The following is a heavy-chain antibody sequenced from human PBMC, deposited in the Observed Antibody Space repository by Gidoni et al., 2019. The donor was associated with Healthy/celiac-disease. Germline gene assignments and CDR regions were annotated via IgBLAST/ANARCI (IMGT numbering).Heavy chain of an antibody. V-gene: IGHV3-15*01. CDR3: TTGATPPFDRDY. J-gene: IGHJ4*02. Sequence: EVQLVESGGGLVKPGGSLRLSCAASGFTVSNAWMSWVRQAPGEGLEWVGRIKSKTDGGTTDYAAPVKGRFTISRDDSKNTLYLQMNSLKTEDTAVYYCTTGATPPFDRDYWGQGTLVTVSS. CDR1: GFTVSNAW. CDR2: IKSKTDGGTT. D-gene: IGHD5-12*01.